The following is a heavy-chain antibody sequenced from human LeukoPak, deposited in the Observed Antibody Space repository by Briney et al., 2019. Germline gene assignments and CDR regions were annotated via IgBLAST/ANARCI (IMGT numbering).Heavy chain of an antibody. CDR1: GFTFSSYS. CDR2: ISSSSSYI. D-gene: IGHD6-13*01. J-gene: IGHJ6*02. CDR3: SSWSYYYYGMDV. Sequence: GGSLRLSCAASGFTFSSYSMNWVRQAPGKGLEWVSSISSSSSYIYYADSVKGRFTISRDNAKNSLYLQMNSLRAEDTAVYYCSSWSYYYYGMDVWGQGTTVTVSS. V-gene: IGHV3-21*01.